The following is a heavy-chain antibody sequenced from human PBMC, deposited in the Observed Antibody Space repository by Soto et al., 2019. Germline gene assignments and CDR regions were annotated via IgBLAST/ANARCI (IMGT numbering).Heavy chain of an antibody. V-gene: IGHV1-2*04. CDR2: INPNSGGT. J-gene: IGHJ6*02. CDR1: GYTFTGYY. Sequence: ASVKVSCKASGYTFTGYYMHWVRQAPGQGLEWMGWINPNSGGTNYAQKFQGWVTMTRDTSTSTAYMELSRLRSDDTAVYYCARARAYYYYGMDVWGQGTTVTVSS. CDR3: ARARAYYYYGMDV.